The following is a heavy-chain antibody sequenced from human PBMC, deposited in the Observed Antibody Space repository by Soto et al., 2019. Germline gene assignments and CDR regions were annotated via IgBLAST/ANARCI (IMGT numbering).Heavy chain of an antibody. V-gene: IGHV3-23*01. CDR2: ISGSGGST. CDR1: GFTFSSYA. CDR3: ANLAAGIFGVVIPYYSYYMDV. J-gene: IGHJ6*03. Sequence: EVQLLESGGGLVQPGGSLRLSCAASGFTFSSYAMSWVRQAPGKGLEWVSAISGSGGSTYYADSVKGRFTISRDNSKNTLYLQINSLRAEDPAVYYCANLAAGIFGVVIPYYSYYMDVWGKGTTVTVSS. D-gene: IGHD3-3*01.